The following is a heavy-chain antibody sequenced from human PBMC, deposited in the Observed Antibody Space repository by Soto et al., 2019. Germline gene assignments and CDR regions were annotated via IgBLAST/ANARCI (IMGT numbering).Heavy chain of an antibody. Sequence: QLQLQESGPGLVKPSETLSLTCTVSGGSISSSSYYWGWIRQPPGKGLEWIGRIYYSGRNYNNPSLTSRFTISGDTSKNQFSLKRSSVTAADTAVYYCARLSTVFKDMGAFYIWGQGTMVTVSS. CDR2: IYYSGRN. J-gene: IGHJ3*02. CDR1: GGSISSSSYY. D-gene: IGHD4-17*01. V-gene: IGHV4-39*01. CDR3: ARLSTVFKDMGAFYI.